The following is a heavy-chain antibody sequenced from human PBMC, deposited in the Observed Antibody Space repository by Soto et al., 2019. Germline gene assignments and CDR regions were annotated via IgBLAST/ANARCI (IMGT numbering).Heavy chain of an antibody. J-gene: IGHJ4*02. CDR1: GFTFSSYG. V-gene: IGHV3-30*18. Sequence: RSLRLSCVASGFTFSSYGMNWVRQAPGKGLEWVTLISYDATNKFYADSVKGRFTVSRDNTKNTLYLQMNSLRAEDTAVYYCVKDFRTYCTGRHSLSVHYWGPGTLRTV. CDR3: VKDFRTYCTGRHSLSVHY. D-gene: IGHD2-8*02. CDR2: ISYDATNK.